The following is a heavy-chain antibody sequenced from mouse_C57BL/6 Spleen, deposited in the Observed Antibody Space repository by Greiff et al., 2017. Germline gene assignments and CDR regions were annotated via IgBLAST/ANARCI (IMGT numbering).Heavy chain of an antibody. D-gene: IGHD2-5*01. V-gene: IGHV5-17*01. CDR2: ISSGSSTI. CDR1: GFTFSDYG. CDR3: ARRSNFYYAMDY. J-gene: IGHJ4*01. Sequence: EVQRVESGGGLAKPGGSLKLSCAASGFTFSDYGMHWVRQAPEKGLEWVAYISSGSSTIYYADTVKGRFTISRDNAKNTLFLQMTSLRSEDTAMYYCARRSNFYYAMDYWGQGTSVTVSS.